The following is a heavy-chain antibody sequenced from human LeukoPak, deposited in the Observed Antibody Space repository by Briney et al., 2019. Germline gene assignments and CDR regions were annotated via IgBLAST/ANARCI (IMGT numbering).Heavy chain of an antibody. CDR3: ALYYYGSGSYYTIDY. D-gene: IGHD3-10*01. J-gene: IGHJ4*02. CDR1: GYTFTSYD. V-gene: IGHV1-8*01. CDR2: MNPNSGNT. Sequence: GASVKVSCKASGYTFTSYDINWVRQATGQGLEWMGWMNPNSGNTGYAQKFQGRVIMTRNTSISTAYMELSSLRSEDTAVYYCALYYYGSGSYYTIDYWGQGTLVTVSS.